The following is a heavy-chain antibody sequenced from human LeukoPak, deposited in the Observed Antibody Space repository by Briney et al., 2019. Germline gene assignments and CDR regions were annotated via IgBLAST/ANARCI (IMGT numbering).Heavy chain of an antibody. CDR2: INPNSGGT. Sequence: PGASVKVSCKASGYTFTGYFMHWVRQAPGQGLEWMGWINPNSGGTNYAQKFQGRVTMTGDTSISTAYMDLSSLRSDDTAVYYCAKLQGYCSSTSCYGTYYYYMDVWGKGTTVTISS. CDR1: GYTFTGYF. V-gene: IGHV1-2*02. J-gene: IGHJ6*03. D-gene: IGHD2-2*01. CDR3: AKLQGYCSSTSCYGTYYYYMDV.